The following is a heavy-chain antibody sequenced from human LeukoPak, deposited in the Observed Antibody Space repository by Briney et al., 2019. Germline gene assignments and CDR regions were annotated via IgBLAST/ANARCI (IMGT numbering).Heavy chain of an antibody. Sequence: GGSLRLSCAASGFTVSSNYMSWVRQAPGKGLEWVSVIYSGGSTYYADSVKGRFTISRDNSKNTLYLQMNSLRAEDTAVYYCARVHGFYYDSSGYDYWGQGTLVTVSS. D-gene: IGHD3-22*01. V-gene: IGHV3-53*01. CDR1: GFTVSSNY. J-gene: IGHJ4*02. CDR2: IYSGGST. CDR3: ARVHGFYYDSSGYDY.